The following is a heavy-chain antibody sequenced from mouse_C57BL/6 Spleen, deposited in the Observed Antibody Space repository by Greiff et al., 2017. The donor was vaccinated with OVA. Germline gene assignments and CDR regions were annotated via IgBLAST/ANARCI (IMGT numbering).Heavy chain of an antibody. J-gene: IGHJ4*01. CDR2: IRNKANGYTT. Sequence: EVQRVESGGGLVQPGGSLSLSCAASGFTFTDYYMSWVRQPPGKALEWLGFIRNKANGYTTESNASVKGRFTISRDNSKSIIYLQMKARRAEDSATYYCARDYYGSSLYYYAMDYWGQGTSVTVSS. CDR3: ARDYYGSSLYYYAMDY. D-gene: IGHD1-1*01. V-gene: IGHV7-3*01. CDR1: GFTFTDYY.